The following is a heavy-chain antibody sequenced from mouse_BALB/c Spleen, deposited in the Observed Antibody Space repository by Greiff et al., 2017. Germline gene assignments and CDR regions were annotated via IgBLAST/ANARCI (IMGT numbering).Heavy chain of an antibody. V-gene: IGHV1S137*01. CDR2: ISTYYGDA. CDR1: GYTFTDYA. Sequence: QVQLQQSGAELVRPGVSVKISCKGSGYTFTDYAMHWVKQSHAKSLEWIGVISTYYGDASYNQKFKGKATMTVDKSSSTAYMELARLTSEDSAIYYCARGVRRGAWFAYWGQGTLVTVSA. D-gene: IGHD2-14*01. J-gene: IGHJ3*01. CDR3: ARGVRRGAWFAY.